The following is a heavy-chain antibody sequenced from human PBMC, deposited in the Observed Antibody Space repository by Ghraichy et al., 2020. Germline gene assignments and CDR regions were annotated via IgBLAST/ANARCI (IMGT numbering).Heavy chain of an antibody. J-gene: IGHJ5*02. CDR2: INPNSGGT. CDR1: GYTFTGYY. Sequence: ASVKVSCKASGYTFTGYYMHWVRQAPGQGLEWMGWINPNSGGTNYAQKFQGRVTMTRDTSISTAYMELSRLRSDDTAVYYCARDSDLYYDISNWFDPWGQGTLITVSS. D-gene: IGHD3-9*01. CDR3: ARDSDLYYDISNWFDP. V-gene: IGHV1-2*02.